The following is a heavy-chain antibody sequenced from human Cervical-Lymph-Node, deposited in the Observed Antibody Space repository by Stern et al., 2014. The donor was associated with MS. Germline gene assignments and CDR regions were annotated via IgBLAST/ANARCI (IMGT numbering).Heavy chain of an antibody. D-gene: IGHD3-22*01. V-gene: IGHV3-74*02. J-gene: IGHJ4*02. CDR2: IARDGRPH. CDR1: GFTFSRYW. CDR3: ARGQYYSDNTGLRYFDH. Sequence: MQLVESGGNLVQPGGSLRLSCAGSGFTFSRYWMPLVRQAPGPGPVWVSRIARDGRPHKYVESAKGRFTISRDNAKNTLYLQMNSLGAEDTAVYYCARGQYYSDNTGLRYFDHWGQGTRVAVSS.